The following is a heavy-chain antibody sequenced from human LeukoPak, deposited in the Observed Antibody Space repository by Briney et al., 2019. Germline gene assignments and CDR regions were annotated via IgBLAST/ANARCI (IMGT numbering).Heavy chain of an antibody. D-gene: IGHD6-6*01. CDR3: ASFSIAAPQDFFDY. CDR2: ISGSSSTI. Sequence: GGSLRLSCAASGFTFSSYSMNWVRQAPGKGLEWVSYISGSSSTIYYADSVKGRFTISRDNAKNSLYLQMNSLRDEDTAVYYCASFSIAAPQDFFDYWGQGTLVTVSS. CDR1: GFTFSSYS. J-gene: IGHJ4*02. V-gene: IGHV3-48*02.